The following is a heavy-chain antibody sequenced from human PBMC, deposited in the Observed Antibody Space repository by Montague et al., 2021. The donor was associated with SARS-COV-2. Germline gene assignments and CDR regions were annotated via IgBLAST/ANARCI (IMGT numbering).Heavy chain of an antibody. CDR2: INHGGST. CDR3: ARGARQGYGFRLGSFDY. J-gene: IGHJ4*02. Sequence: SETLSLTCAVYGGSLSGYSWNWIRQPPGKGLEWIGEINHGGSTNYNPSLKSRVTMSVDTSKNQFSLKLSSVTAADTAVYYCARGARQGYGFRLGSFDYWGQGTLVTVSS. D-gene: IGHD3-10*01. CDR1: GGSLSGYS. V-gene: IGHV4-34*01.